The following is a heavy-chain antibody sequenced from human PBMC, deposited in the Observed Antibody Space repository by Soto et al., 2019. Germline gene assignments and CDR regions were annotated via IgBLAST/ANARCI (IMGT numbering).Heavy chain of an antibody. J-gene: IGHJ5*02. CDR1: GGSFSGYY. D-gene: IGHD2-2*01. Sequence: SETLSLTCAVYGGSFSGYYWSWIRQPPGKGLEWIGEINHSGSTNYNPSLKSRVTISVDTSKNQFSLKLSPVTAADTAVYYCARGLGYCSSTSCKGEDWFDPWGQGTLVTVSS. V-gene: IGHV4-34*01. CDR2: INHSGST. CDR3: ARGLGYCSSTSCKGEDWFDP.